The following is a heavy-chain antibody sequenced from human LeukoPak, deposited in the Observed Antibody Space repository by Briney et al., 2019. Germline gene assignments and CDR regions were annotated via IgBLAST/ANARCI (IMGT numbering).Heavy chain of an antibody. Sequence: GGSLRLSCAASGFTFSSYSMNWVRQAPGKGLEWVSSISSSSSYIYYADSVKGRFTISRDNAKNSLYLQMNSLRAEDTAVYYCARVRGSIAVAKLYYFDYWGQGTLVTVSS. CDR1: GFTFSSYS. D-gene: IGHD6-19*01. CDR3: ARVRGSIAVAKLYYFDY. CDR2: ISSSSSYI. J-gene: IGHJ4*02. V-gene: IGHV3-21*01.